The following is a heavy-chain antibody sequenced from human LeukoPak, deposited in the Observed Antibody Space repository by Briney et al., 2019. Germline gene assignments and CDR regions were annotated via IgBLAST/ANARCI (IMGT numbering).Heavy chain of an antibody. V-gene: IGHV3-23*01. Sequence: GGSLRLSCEASRFNFNTYAMSWGRQAPGKGLEWVSGISVTGGNTYYADSVKGRFTISRDNSMNALYLQMNSLRAEDTALYYCAKDVCSGGSCNSPYYFDDWGQGTLVTVSS. J-gene: IGHJ4*02. CDR2: ISVTGGNT. CDR1: RFNFNTYA. D-gene: IGHD2-15*01. CDR3: AKDVCSGGSCNSPYYFDD.